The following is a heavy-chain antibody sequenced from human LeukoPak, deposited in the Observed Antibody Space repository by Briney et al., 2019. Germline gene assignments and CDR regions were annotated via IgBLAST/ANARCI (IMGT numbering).Heavy chain of an antibody. J-gene: IGHJ6*03. Sequence: QSGGSLRLSCAASGFTFSSYWMSWVRQAPGKGLEWVANIKQDGSEKYYVDSVKGRFTTSRDNAKNSLYLQMNSLRAEDTAVYYCARGYYGSGSYGTYYYYYMDVWGKGTTVTVSS. V-gene: IGHV3-7*01. CDR3: ARGYYGSGSYGTYYYYYMDV. D-gene: IGHD3-10*01. CDR1: GFTFSSYW. CDR2: IKQDGSEK.